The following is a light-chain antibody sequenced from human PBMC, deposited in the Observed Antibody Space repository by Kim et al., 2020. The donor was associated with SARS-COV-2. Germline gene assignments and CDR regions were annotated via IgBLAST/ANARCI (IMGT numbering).Light chain of an antibody. CDR1: RSTIGSDY. CDR3: AAWDDTTNSYV. CDR2: KTF. Sequence: GQGYSISCSGGRSTIGSDYVYWYQQLPGATPQLLIYKTFQRPSGVPDRFSGSKSGSSASLAISGLRSEDEADYYCAAWDDTTNSYVFGPGTKVTVL. J-gene: IGLJ1*01. V-gene: IGLV1-47*01.